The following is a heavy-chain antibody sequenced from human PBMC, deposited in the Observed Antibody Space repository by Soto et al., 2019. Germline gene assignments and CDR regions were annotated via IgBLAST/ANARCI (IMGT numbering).Heavy chain of an antibody. Sequence: SVKLSWKTSGFTIRSSAVQWVRQARGQRLEWIGWLVVGTGNTNYAQKFQQRVTISSDRSTNTVSMELSSLTSEDTAVYYCATGAYCSGGSCSDYYYYYYGMDLWGQGTTVTVSS. V-gene: IGHV1-58*01. CDR2: LVVGTGNT. CDR3: ATGAYCSGGSCSDYYYYYYGMDL. D-gene: IGHD2-15*01. CDR1: GFTIRSSA. J-gene: IGHJ6*02.